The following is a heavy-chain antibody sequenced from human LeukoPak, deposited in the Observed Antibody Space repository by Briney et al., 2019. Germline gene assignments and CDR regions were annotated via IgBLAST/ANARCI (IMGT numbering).Heavy chain of an antibody. D-gene: IGHD2-2*01. CDR3: AREVCSSTSCYASWFDP. Sequence: SETLSLTCAVSGYSISSGYYWGWIRQPPGKGLEWIGSIYHSGSTYYNPSLKSRVTISVDTSKNQFSLKLSSATAADTAVYYCAREVCSSTSCYASWFDPWGQGTLVTVSS. CDR1: GYSISSGYY. J-gene: IGHJ5*02. CDR2: IYHSGST. V-gene: IGHV4-38-2*02.